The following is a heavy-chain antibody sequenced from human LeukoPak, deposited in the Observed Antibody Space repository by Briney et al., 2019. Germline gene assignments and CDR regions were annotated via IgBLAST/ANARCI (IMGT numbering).Heavy chain of an antibody. CDR1: GGTFNSYA. CDR2: IPAVFRSV. CDR3: ARHSGYHSTMYLDY. J-gene: IGHJ4*02. Sequence: GASVKVSCKTSGGTFNSYAISWVRQAPGQGLEWMGGIPAVFRSVNYAQRFQGRVTITADEFMRTVYMELSSLRSEDTAVYYCARHSGYHSTMYLDYWGQGTLVTVSS. D-gene: IGHD3-22*01. V-gene: IGHV1-69*13.